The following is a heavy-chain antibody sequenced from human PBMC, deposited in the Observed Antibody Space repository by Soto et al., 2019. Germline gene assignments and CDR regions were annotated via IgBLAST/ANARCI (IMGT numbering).Heavy chain of an antibody. CDR3: ARLRYCSSSTCSPLPFDY. CDR1: AYSFSSYL. D-gene: IGHD2-2*01. V-gene: IGHV5-10-1*01. Sequence: GDSLKISCQGSAYSFSSYLITWVRQMPGKGLEWMGRIDPSDSYTIYNPSFQGHVTISADTSISAAYLQWSSLKASDTAMYYCARLRYCSSSTCSPLPFDYWGQGTLVTVSS. J-gene: IGHJ4*02. CDR2: IDPSDSYT.